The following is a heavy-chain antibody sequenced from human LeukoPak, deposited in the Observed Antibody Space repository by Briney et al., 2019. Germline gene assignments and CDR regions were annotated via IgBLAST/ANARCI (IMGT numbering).Heavy chain of an antibody. J-gene: IGHJ4*02. CDR1: GFTFSSYA. V-gene: IGHV3-23*01. CDR3: AKDAPAVLRYFDWLFYDY. CDR2: ISGSGGST. Sequence: PGGSLRLSCAASGFTFSSYAMSWVRQAPGKGLEWGSAISGSGGSTYYADSVKGRLTISRDNSKNTLYLQMNSLRAEDTAVYYCAKDAPAVLRYFDWLFYDYWGQGTLVTVSS. D-gene: IGHD3-9*01.